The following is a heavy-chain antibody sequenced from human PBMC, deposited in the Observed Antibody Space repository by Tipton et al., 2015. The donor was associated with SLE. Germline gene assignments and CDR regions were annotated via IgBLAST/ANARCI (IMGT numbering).Heavy chain of an antibody. Sequence: TLSLTCTVSGGSINNYYWNWIRQPPGKGLEWIGYVYYSGSTDYNPSLKSRVTISVDTSKNQFSLKLSSVSAADTAVYFCARDGYSSGWEGDFDYWGQGTLVAVSS. CDR3: ARDGYSSGWEGDFDY. J-gene: IGHJ4*02. V-gene: IGHV4-59*01. D-gene: IGHD6-19*01. CDR2: VYYSGST. CDR1: GGSINNYY.